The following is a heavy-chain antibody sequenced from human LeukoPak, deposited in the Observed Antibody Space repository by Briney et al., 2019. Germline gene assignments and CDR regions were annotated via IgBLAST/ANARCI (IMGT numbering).Heavy chain of an antibody. Sequence: GGSLRLSCAATGFTFSSYWMTWVRQAPGKGLEWVANIKEDGSEKYYVDSVKGRITISRDNAKNSLYLQMNSLRAEDTAVYYCARDYGARIAAAGNYYYGMDVWGQGTTVTVSS. J-gene: IGHJ6*02. CDR3: ARDYGARIAAAGNYYYGMDV. V-gene: IGHV3-7*03. CDR2: IKEDGSEK. CDR1: GFTFSSYW. D-gene: IGHD6-25*01.